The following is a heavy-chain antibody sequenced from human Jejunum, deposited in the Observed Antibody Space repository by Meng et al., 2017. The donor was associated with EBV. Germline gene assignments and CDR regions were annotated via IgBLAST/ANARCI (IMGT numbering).Heavy chain of an antibody. D-gene: IGHD6-13*01. CDR2: ISVKNGEA. CDR3: ARYVPNGSFWYFDF. J-gene: IGHJ2*01. CDR1: GYTFTNYD. V-gene: IGHV1-18*01. Sequence: QVQLVQSGADAKKPGASMKVSCKVSGYTFTNYDISWVRQAPGQGLEWMGWISVKNGEAKYPQNFQGRVTMTTDTTTSTAYMELRSLTSDDTAVYYCARYVPNGSFWYFDFWGRGTLVTVSS.